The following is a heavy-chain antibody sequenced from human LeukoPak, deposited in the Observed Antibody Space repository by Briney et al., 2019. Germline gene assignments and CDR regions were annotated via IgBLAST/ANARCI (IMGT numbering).Heavy chain of an antibody. CDR3: ARVDQYWFDP. CDR1: GGTFSSYA. D-gene: IGHD2-2*01. J-gene: IGHJ5*02. CDR2: IIPIFGTA. V-gene: IGHV1-69*13. Sequence: GASVKVSCKASGGTFSSYAISWVRQAPGQGLEWMGGIIPIFGTANYAQKFQGRVTITADESTSTAYMELSSLRSEDTAVYYCARVDQYWFDPWGQGTLVTVSS.